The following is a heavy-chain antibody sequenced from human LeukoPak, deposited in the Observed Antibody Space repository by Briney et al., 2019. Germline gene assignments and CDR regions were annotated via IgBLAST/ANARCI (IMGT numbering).Heavy chain of an antibody. Sequence: SQTLSLTCAISGDSVSSNSAAWNWIRQSPSRGLEWLGRTYYRSKWYNDYAVSVKSRITINPDTSKNQFSLQLSSVTAADTAVYYCARVGGDYDHWYFDLWGRGTLVTVSS. J-gene: IGHJ2*01. CDR3: ARVGGDYDHWYFDL. D-gene: IGHD4-17*01. CDR1: GDSVSSNSAA. CDR2: TYYRSKWYN. V-gene: IGHV6-1*01.